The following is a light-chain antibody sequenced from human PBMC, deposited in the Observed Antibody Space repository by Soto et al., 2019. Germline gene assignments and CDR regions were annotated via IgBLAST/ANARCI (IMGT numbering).Light chain of an antibody. CDR2: DVS. CDR3: SSYTSSSTNYV. Sequence: QSALTHPASVSGSPGQSINISCTGTSSDVGGYNYVSWYQQHPGKAPKLLIYDVSDRPSGVSDRFSGSKSGNTASLTISGLQAEDEADYYCSSYTSSSTNYVFGTGPKLTGL. J-gene: IGLJ1*01. CDR1: SSDVGGYNY. V-gene: IGLV2-14*01.